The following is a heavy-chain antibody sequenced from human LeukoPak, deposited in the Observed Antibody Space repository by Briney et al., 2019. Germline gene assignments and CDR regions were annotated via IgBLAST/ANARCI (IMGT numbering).Heavy chain of an antibody. J-gene: IGHJ4*02. D-gene: IGHD6-19*01. CDR1: GFTFSSYS. CDR2: ISSSSSYI. CDR3: AGTYSSGWYYFDY. Sequence: GGSLRLSCAASGFTFSSYSMNWVRQAPGKGLEWVSSISSSSSYIYYADSVKGRFTTSRDNAKNSLYLQMNSLRAEDTAVYYCAGTYSSGWYYFDYWGQGTLVTVSS. V-gene: IGHV3-21*01.